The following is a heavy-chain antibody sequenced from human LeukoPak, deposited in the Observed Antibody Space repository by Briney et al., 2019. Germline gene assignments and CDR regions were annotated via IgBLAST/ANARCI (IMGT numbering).Heavy chain of an antibody. J-gene: IGHJ4*02. Sequence: ASVKVSCKASGYTFTTYEIIWARQAPGQGLEWMGWINTRNGNANYAHQPQGRVTMTTDTTTSTSYMGLASLRFDDTAIYYCARNHLGLGLWGQGTLVTVSS. CDR2: INTRNGNA. V-gene: IGHV1-18*01. CDR1: GYTFTTYE. CDR3: ARNHLGLGL. D-gene: IGHD3-16*01.